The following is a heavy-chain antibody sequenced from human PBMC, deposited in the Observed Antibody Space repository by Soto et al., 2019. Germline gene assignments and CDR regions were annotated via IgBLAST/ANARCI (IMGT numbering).Heavy chain of an antibody. V-gene: IGHV3-15*01. Sequence: GGSLRLSCAASGLPFSSAWMSWVRQAPGKGLEWVARIKSETAGGTSDHAAPVEGRFIISRDDSTSTLYLQMNSLRIEDTAVYYCTTYDYIWGAEVIRXPYWGQGTLVTVSS. CDR1: GLPFSSAW. J-gene: IGHJ4*02. CDR3: TTYDYIWGAEVIRXPY. CDR2: IKSETAGGTS. D-gene: IGHD3-16*01.